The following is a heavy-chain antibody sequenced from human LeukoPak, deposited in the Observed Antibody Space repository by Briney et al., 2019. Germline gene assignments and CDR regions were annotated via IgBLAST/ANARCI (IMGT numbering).Heavy chain of an antibody. J-gene: IGHJ6*03. CDR3: ARGGDYYDSSGYYYYYYYMDV. Sequence: SETLSLTCTVSGGSISSGSYYWSWIRQHPGKGLEWIGYIYYSGSTYYNPSLKSRVTISVDTSKNQFSLKLSSVTAADTAVYYCARGGDYYDSSGYYYYYYYMDVWGKGTTVTVSS. CDR2: IYYSGST. CDR1: GGSISSGSYY. D-gene: IGHD3-22*01. V-gene: IGHV4-31*03.